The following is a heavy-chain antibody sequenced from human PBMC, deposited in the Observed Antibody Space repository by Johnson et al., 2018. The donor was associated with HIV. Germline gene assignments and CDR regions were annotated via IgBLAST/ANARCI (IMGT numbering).Heavy chain of an antibody. CDR3: ATKGSKWELIVEGFAV. Sequence: VQLVESGGGLIQPGGSLRLSCAASGFTVSSNYMSWVRQAPGRGLEWVSAISGSGGSTYYADSVKGRFTVSSDYSENTLYLQMNSLTAEDTAVYYCATKGSKWELIVEGFAVWGQGTMVTVSS. CDR2: SGSGGST. CDR1: GFTVSSNY. V-gene: IGHV3-53*01. D-gene: IGHD1-26*01. J-gene: IGHJ3*01.